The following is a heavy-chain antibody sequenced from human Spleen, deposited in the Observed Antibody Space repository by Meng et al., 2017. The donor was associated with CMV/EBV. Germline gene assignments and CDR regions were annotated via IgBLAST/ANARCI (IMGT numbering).Heavy chain of an antibody. V-gene: IGHV3-21*01. CDR2: ISSSSSYI. CDR1: GFTFSSYS. J-gene: IGHJ4*02. Sequence: ESLKISCAASGFTFSSYSMNWVRQAPGKGLEWVSSISSSSSYIYYADSVKGRFTISRDNAKNSLYLQMNSLRAEDTAVYYCARDRRSRGRFDYWGQGTLVTVSS. CDR3: ARDRRSRGRFDY. D-gene: IGHD3-10*01.